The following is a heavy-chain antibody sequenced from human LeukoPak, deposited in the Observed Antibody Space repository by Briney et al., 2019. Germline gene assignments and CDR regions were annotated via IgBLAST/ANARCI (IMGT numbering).Heavy chain of an antibody. V-gene: IGHV4-59*01. Sequence: PETLSLTCTVYGGSISSYYWSWIRQPPGKGLEWIGYIYGTGSSNYNPSLKRRVTISIDTSKNHFSLNLRSVTAADAAVYYCAKITYGPPDYWGQGTLVTVSS. J-gene: IGHJ4*02. D-gene: IGHD4-17*01. CDR3: AKITYGPPDY. CDR1: GGSISSYY. CDR2: IYGTGSS.